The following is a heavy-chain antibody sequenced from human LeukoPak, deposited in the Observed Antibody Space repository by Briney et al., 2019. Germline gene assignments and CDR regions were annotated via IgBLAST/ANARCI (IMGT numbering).Heavy chain of an antibody. J-gene: IGHJ4*02. CDR1: GFTFSGSA. CDR3: TRPSYDSSVSGVVY. D-gene: IGHD3-22*01. Sequence: GGSLRLSCATSGFTFSGSAIHWVRQASGKGLEWVGRIRSKANSYATTDAASVKGRFTISRDDSKNTAYLQMNSLKIEDTAVYYCTRPSYDSSVSGVVYWGQGTLVTVSS. V-gene: IGHV3-73*01. CDR2: IRSKANSYAT.